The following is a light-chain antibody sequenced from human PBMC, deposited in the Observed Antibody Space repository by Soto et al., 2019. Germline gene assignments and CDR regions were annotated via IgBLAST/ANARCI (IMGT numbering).Light chain of an antibody. CDR1: QTISSW. Sequence: SKMTKNPSTLSGSVGDRVTITCLASQTISSWLAWYQQKPGKAPMLLIYKASTLKSGVPSRFSGSGSGTEFTLTISSLQPDDFATYYCQHYNSYSEAFGQGTKVDIK. V-gene: IGKV1-5*03. CDR3: QHYNSYSEA. J-gene: IGKJ1*01. CDR2: KAS.